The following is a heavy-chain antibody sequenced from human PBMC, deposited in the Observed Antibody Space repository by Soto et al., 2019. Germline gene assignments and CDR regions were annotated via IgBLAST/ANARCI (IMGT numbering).Heavy chain of an antibody. D-gene: IGHD2-21*02. CDR1: GFTFGDYA. Sequence: GVSLRLSCTAAGFTFGDYAMSWFRQAPGKGLEWVGFIRSKAYGGTTEYAASVKGRFTISRDDSKSIAYLQMNSLKTEDTAVYYCTGTVVTPYAFDIWGQGTMVTVSS. CDR2: IRSKAYGGTT. V-gene: IGHV3-49*03. CDR3: TGTVVTPYAFDI. J-gene: IGHJ3*02.